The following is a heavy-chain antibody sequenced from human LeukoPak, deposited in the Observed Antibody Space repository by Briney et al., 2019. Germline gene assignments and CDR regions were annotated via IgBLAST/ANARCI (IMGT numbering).Heavy chain of an antibody. CDR2: INPYCGGT. CDR1: VYTFTGYY. Sequence: SVTVSFKCSVYTFTGYYMHWVRQPPGQGRAWMGWINPYCGGTNNAHKFQDRLIITRETSISTAYMELSRLRSDDTAVYYCARGIAAFVGIWGQGTMVTVSS. D-gene: IGHD6-13*01. V-gene: IGHV1-2*02. CDR3: ARGIAAFVGI. J-gene: IGHJ3*02.